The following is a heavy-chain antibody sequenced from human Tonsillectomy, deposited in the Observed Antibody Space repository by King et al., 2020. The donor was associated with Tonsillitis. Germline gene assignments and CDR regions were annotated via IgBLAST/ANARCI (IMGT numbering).Heavy chain of an antibody. CDR2: IYYSGST. J-gene: IGHJ3*02. Sequence: QLQVSGTGLVKPSETLSLTCSVSGGPISSYYWRWLRQPPGKGLEWIGYIYYSGSTNYNPSLKSRVTISVDTSKKQFSLKLSSVTAADTAVYYCARGGRLLPNPPHGAFYICGQGTMVTVSS. CDR3: ARGGRLLPNPPHGAFYI. V-gene: IGHV4-59*01. D-gene: IGHD5-24*01. CDR1: GGPISSYY.